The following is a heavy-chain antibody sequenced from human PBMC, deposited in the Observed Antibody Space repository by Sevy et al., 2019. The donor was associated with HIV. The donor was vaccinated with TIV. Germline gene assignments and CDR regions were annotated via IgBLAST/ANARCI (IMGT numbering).Heavy chain of an antibody. V-gene: IGHV3-20*04. CDR3: ARFHYYDSSGGPDYYYGMDV. J-gene: IGHJ6*02. D-gene: IGHD3-22*01. CDR2: INWNGGST. CDR1: GFTFDDYG. Sequence: GGSLRLSCAASGFTFDDYGMSWVRQAPGKGLEWVSGINWNGGSTGYADSVKGRFTMSRDNAKNSLYLQMNSLRAEDTALYYCARFHYYDSSGGPDYYYGMDVWGQGTTVTVSS.